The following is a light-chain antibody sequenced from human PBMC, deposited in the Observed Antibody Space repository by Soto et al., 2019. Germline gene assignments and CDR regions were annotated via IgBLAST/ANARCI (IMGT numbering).Light chain of an antibody. Sequence: EIVLTQSPATLSLSPGERATLSCRASQSVSSYLAWYQQKPGQAPRLLIYDASNRATGIPARFSGSGSGTAFTLTISSLEPEDFAVYYCQQRSNWPPTFGPGTKLEIK. CDR3: QQRSNWPPT. CDR1: QSVSSY. V-gene: IGKV3-11*01. CDR2: DAS. J-gene: IGKJ2*01.